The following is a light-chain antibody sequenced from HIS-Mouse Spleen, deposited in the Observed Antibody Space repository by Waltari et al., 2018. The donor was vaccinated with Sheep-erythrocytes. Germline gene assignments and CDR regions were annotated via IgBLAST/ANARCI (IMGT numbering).Light chain of an antibody. CDR1: ALPKQY. CDR2: KDS. Sequence: SYELTQPPSVSVSPGQTARITCSGDALPKQYAYWYQQKPGQAPVLVIYKDSERPSGIPERFSGSSSGTTVTLTISGVQAEDEADYYCCSYAGSYNYVFGTGTKVTVL. J-gene: IGLJ1*01. CDR3: CSYAGSYNYV. V-gene: IGLV3-25*03.